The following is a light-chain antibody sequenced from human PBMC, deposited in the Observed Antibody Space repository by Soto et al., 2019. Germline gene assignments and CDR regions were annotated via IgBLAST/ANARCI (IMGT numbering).Light chain of an antibody. Sequence: DIPMTQSPSYLSASVGDRVTITCRASQSISVHLNWYQAKPGQAPKLLIYAAYSLQSGVPSRFSGSGSGTDFTLTISSLQPEDFATYYCQQSYSTPWTFGQGTKVEIK. V-gene: IGKV1-39*01. CDR1: QSISVH. CDR2: AAY. J-gene: IGKJ1*01. CDR3: QQSYSTPWT.